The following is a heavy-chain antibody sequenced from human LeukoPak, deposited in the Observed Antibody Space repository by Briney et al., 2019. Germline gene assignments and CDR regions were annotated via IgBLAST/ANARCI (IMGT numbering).Heavy chain of an antibody. J-gene: IGHJ6*03. CDR1: GGSINSGSFY. Sequence: SETLSLTCTVSGGSINSGSFYWNWIRQSAGKGLEWIGHVYTTGTTNCNPSLRSRVTISLDTSKNQFSLNLNSVTAADTAVYYCARQDYCSSTSCYRYYYYMDVWGKGTTVTVSS. CDR2: VYTTGTT. D-gene: IGHD2-2*01. V-gene: IGHV4-61*09. CDR3: ARQDYCSSTSCYRYYYYMDV.